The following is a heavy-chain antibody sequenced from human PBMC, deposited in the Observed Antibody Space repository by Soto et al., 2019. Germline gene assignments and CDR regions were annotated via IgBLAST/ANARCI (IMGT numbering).Heavy chain of an antibody. CDR3: ARDIGFEDSSGNLPGY. CDR2: ISSHNDNT. CDR1: GYSFTSYG. Sequence: QVQLVQSGAEVKEPGASVKVSCKASGYSFTSYGFSWVRQAPGQGPEWMGWISSHNDNTKYAQKLQGRVTMTTDTSTSTAYMELRSLRSDDTAVYYCARDIGFEDSSGNLPGYWGQGTLVTVSS. V-gene: IGHV1-18*01. J-gene: IGHJ4*02. D-gene: IGHD3-22*01.